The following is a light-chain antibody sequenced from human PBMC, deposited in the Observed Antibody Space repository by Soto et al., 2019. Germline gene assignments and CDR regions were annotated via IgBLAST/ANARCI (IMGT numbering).Light chain of an antibody. CDR2: EVS. CDR1: SSDVRGYNY. V-gene: IGLV2-14*01. J-gene: IGLJ1*01. CDR3: SPYTSRSTQV. Sequence: SASGVPGQSITISWAGTSSDVRGYNYVSWYPQLPGKVSKLMIYEVSNRPSGVSNRFSGSKSGNPASPTIAPLLAADEGNYYCSPYTSRSTQVFGTGGKVT.